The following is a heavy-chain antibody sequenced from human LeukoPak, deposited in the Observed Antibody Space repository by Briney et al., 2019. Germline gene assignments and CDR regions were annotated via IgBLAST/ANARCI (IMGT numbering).Heavy chain of an antibody. Sequence: KPSETLSLTCTVSGGSISTYYWSWIRQPPGKGLEWIGYIYYSGSTNSNPSLKSRVTISIDTSKNQISLKLSSVTAADTAVYYCARPLGNGYSYWYFDLWGRGTLVTVSS. CDR2: IYYSGST. D-gene: IGHD3-22*01. J-gene: IGHJ2*01. V-gene: IGHV4-59*01. CDR1: GGSISTYY. CDR3: ARPLGNGYSYWYFDL.